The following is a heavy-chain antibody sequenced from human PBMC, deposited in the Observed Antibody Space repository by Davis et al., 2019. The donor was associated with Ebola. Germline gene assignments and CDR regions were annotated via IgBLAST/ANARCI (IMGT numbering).Heavy chain of an antibody. CDR2: INSDGSST. D-gene: IGHD3-16*01. CDR3: ARDEIGIWNWGYYYYGMDV. J-gene: IGHJ6*02. Sequence: GESLKISCAASGFTFSSYWMHWVRQAPGKGLVWVSRINSDGSSTSYADSVKGRFTISRDNAKNTLYLQMNSLRAEDTAVYYCARDEIGIWNWGYYYYGMDVWGQGTTVTVSS. V-gene: IGHV3-74*01. CDR1: GFTFSSYW.